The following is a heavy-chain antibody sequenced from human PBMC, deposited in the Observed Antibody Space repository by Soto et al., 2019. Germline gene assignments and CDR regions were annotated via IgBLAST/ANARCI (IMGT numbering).Heavy chain of an antibody. CDR3: ARDTVLGYCSGGSCWVGPYYYYGMDV. CDR1: GGTFSSYA. D-gene: IGHD2-15*01. J-gene: IGHJ6*02. CDR2: IIPIFGTA. Sequence: SVKVSCKASGGTFSSYAISWVRQAPGQGLEWMGGIIPIFGTANYAQKFQGRVTITADESTSTAYMELSSLRSEDTAVYHCARDTVLGYCSGGSCWVGPYYYYGMDVWGQGTTVTVSS. V-gene: IGHV1-69*13.